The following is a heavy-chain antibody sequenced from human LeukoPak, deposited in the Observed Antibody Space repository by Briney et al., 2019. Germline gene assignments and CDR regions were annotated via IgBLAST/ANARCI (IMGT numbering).Heavy chain of an antibody. CDR2: IYYSGST. CDR3: ARDYSQYNYGSADY. J-gene: IGHJ4*02. CDR1: GGSINSYY. Sequence: SETLSRTCTVSGGSINSYYWSWIRQPPGKGLEWIGYIYYSGSTNYNPSLKSRVTISVDTSKNQFSLKLSSVTAADTAVYYCARDYSQYNYGSADYWGQGTLVTVSS. D-gene: IGHD3-10*01. V-gene: IGHV4-59*01.